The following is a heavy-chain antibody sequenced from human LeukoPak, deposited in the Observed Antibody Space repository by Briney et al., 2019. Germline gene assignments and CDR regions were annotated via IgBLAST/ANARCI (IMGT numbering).Heavy chain of an antibody. J-gene: IGHJ5*02. CDR1: GGSFSGYY. CDR2: INHSGRT. CDR3: ARLSAWFDP. V-gene: IGHV4-34*01. Sequence: SETLSLTRAIDGGSFSGYYWRWIRQPPGKGLEWIGEINHSGRTNYNPSLKSRVTISVDTSKNQFSLKLSSVTAADTAVYYCARLSAWFDPWGQGTLVTVST.